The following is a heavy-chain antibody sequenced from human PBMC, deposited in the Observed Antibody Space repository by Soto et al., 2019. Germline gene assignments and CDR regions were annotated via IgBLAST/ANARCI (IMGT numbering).Heavy chain of an antibody. CDR3: ARGSGLYGSGSYTPLDY. V-gene: IGHV3-30-3*01. D-gene: IGHD3-10*01. J-gene: IGHJ4*02. Sequence: GGSLRLSCAASGFTFSSYAMHWVRQAPGKGLEWVAVISYDGSNKYYADSVKGRFTISRDNSKNTLYLQMNSLRAEDTAVYYCARGSGLYGSGSYTPLDYWGQGTLVTVSS. CDR2: ISYDGSNK. CDR1: GFTFSSYA.